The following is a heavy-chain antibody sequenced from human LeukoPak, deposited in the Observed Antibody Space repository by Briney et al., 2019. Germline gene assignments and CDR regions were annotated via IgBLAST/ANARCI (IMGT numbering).Heavy chain of an antibody. CDR1: GYTFTGYY. Sequence: ASVKVSCKASGYTFTGYYMHWVRQAPGQGLEWMGWINLNSGGTNYAQKFQGRVTMTRDTSISTAYMELSRLRSDDMAVYYCAKDREWELLGFDYWGQETLVTVSS. D-gene: IGHD1-26*01. V-gene: IGHV1-2*02. CDR2: INLNSGGT. J-gene: IGHJ4*02. CDR3: AKDREWELLGFDY.